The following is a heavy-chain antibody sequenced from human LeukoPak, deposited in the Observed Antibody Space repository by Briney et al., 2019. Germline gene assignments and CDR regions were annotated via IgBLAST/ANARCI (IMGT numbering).Heavy chain of an antibody. V-gene: IGHV3-64*01. Sequence: GGPLRLSCAASGFTFSSYAMHWVRQAPGKGLEYVSAISSNGGSTYYANSVKGRFTISRDNSKNTLYLQMGSLRAEDMAVYYCARGGWELPGYYFDYWGQGTLVTVSS. CDR1: GFTFSSYA. CDR2: ISSNGGST. J-gene: IGHJ4*02. CDR3: ARGGWELPGYYFDY. D-gene: IGHD1-26*01.